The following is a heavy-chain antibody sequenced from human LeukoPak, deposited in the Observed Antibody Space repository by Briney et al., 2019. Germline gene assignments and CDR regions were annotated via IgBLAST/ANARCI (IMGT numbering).Heavy chain of an antibody. Sequence: QPGGSLRLSCAASGFTFSSYGMHWVRQAPGKGLEWVAVISYDGSNKYYADSVKGRFTISRDNSKNTLYLQMNSLRAEDTAVYYCAKAPAPYSNPYYYYGMDVWGQGTTVTVSS. D-gene: IGHD4-4*01. CDR1: GFTFSSYG. V-gene: IGHV3-30*18. J-gene: IGHJ6*02. CDR3: AKAPAPYSNPYYYYGMDV. CDR2: ISYDGSNK.